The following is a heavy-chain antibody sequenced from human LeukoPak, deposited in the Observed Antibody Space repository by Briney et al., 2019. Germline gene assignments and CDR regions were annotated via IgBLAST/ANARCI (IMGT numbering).Heavy chain of an antibody. CDR1: GFPFRSSW. D-gene: IGHD3-3*01. V-gene: IGHV3-74*01. CDR2: LNADGISA. CDR3: ARDFTIFDAFDI. Sequence: GGSLRLSCAASGFPFRSSWTHWVRQAPGRGLVWVSRLNADGISASYANSVKGRFTISRDNVKNTLYLQMNSLRAEDTAVYYCARDFTIFDAFDIWGQGTMVTVSS. J-gene: IGHJ3*02.